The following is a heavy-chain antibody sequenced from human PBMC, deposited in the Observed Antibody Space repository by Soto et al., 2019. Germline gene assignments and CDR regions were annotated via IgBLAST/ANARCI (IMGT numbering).Heavy chain of an antibody. V-gene: IGHV3-21*01. CDR3: ASTLHGFNSGSYQFDY. Sequence: GGSLRLSCAASGFTFSSYSMNWVRQAPGKGLEWVSSISSSSYIYYADSVKGRFTISRDNAKNSLYLQMNSLRAEDTAVYYCASTLHGFNSGSYQFDYWGQGTLVTVSS. D-gene: IGHD1-26*01. CDR1: GFTFSSYS. J-gene: IGHJ4*02. CDR2: ISSSSYI.